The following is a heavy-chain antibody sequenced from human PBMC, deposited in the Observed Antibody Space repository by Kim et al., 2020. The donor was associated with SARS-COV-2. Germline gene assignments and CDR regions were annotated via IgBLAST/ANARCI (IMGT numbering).Heavy chain of an antibody. CDR3: AREKSGGWADY. J-gene: IGHJ4*02. CDR2: T. V-gene: IGHV1-18*01. D-gene: IGHD6-19*01. Sequence: TNYAQKLQGRVTMTTDTSTSTAYMELRSLRSDDTAVYYCAREKSGGWADYWGQGTLVTVSS.